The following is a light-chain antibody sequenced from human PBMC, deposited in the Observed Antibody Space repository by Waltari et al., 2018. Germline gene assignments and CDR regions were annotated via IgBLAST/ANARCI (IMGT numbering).Light chain of an antibody. V-gene: IGKV3D-15*01. J-gene: IGKJ2*01. Sequence: EVVMTQSPATLSVSPGERVSLSCRASQSAKTSLAWYQQTPGQAPRLLIYRAATRAAGVPDRFSGSGSGTEFTLTISSLQSEDFGTYFCQQSYTTPRTFGLGTKVETK. CDR2: RAA. CDR1: QSAKTS. CDR3: QQSYTTPRT.